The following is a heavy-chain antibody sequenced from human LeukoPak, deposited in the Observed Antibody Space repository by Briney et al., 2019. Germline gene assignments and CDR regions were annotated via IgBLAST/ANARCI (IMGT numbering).Heavy chain of an antibody. V-gene: IGHV3-23*01. CDR2: ISGSGGST. D-gene: IGHD2-2*01. CDR3: AKSPAAHAYYYYYYMDV. Sequence: GGSLRLSCAASGYTFSSYAMSWVRQAPGKGLEWVSAISGSGGSTYYADSVKGRFTISRDNSKSTLYLQMNSLRAEDTAVYYCAKSPAAHAYYYYYYMDVWGKGTTVTVSS. J-gene: IGHJ6*03. CDR1: GYTFSSYA.